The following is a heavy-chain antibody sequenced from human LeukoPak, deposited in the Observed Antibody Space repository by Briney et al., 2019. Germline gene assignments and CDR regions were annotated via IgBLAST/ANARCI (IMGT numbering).Heavy chain of an antibody. CDR1: GYTLTELS. CDR3: ATFAELSSSWHH. CDR2: FDPEDGET. J-gene: IGHJ4*02. V-gene: IGHV1-24*01. Sequence: ASVKVSCKVSGYTLTELSMHWVRQAPGNGLEWMGGFDPEDGETIYAQKFQGRVTMTEDTSTDTAYMELSSLRSEDTAVYYCATFAELSSSWHHWGQGTLVTISS. D-gene: IGHD6-13*01.